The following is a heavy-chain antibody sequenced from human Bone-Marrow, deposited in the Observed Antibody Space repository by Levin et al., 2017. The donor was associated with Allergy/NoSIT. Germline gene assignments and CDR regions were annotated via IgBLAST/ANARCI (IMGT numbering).Heavy chain of an antibody. CDR2: IFWNDDN. V-gene: IGHV2-5*01. CDR1: GFSLTTSGVG. J-gene: IGHJ4*02. CDR3: AQSTSSGEWFDF. D-gene: IGHD1-26*01. Sequence: SGPTLVKPTETPTLTCTFSGFSLTTSGVGVAWIRQPPGKALEWLALIFWNDDNRYRPSLNSRLTITKDTSKNQVVLKMTNMDSVDTATYYCAQSTSSGEWFDFWGQGTLVTVSS.